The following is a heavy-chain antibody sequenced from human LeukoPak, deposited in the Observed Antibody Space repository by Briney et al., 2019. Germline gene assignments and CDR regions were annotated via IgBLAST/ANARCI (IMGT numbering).Heavy chain of an antibody. CDR1: GYTFTSYY. CDR3: AVSSGWYVYFDS. D-gene: IGHD6-19*01. CDR2: INPSGGST. Sequence: GASVKVSCKASGYTFTSYYMHWVRQAPGQGLEWMAIINPSGGSTSYAQKFQGRVTMTRDTSTSTVYMELSSLRSEDTAVYYCAVSSGWYVYFDSWGQGTLVTVYS. V-gene: IGHV1-46*01. J-gene: IGHJ4*02.